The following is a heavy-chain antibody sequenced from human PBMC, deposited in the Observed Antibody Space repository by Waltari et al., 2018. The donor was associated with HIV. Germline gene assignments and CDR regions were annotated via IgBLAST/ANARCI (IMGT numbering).Heavy chain of an antibody. V-gene: IGHV1-18*01. CDR2: VSAYNGNT. D-gene: IGHD3-22*01. CDR1: GNTFTRYG. J-gene: IGHJ6*02. CDR3: ARLTHYYDTSGPDYYYYGMDV. Sequence: QVQLVQSGAEVKKPGASVKVSCKASGNTFTRYGISWVRQAPGKGLEWMGWVSAYNGNTNYAQKLQGRVRMTTETSTSTAYMELRSLRSDDTAVYYCARLTHYYDTSGPDYYYYGMDVWGQGTTVTVSS.